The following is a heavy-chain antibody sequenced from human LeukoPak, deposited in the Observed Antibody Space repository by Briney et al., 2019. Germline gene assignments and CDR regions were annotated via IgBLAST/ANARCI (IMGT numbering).Heavy chain of an antibody. CDR1: GGSISSYY. CDR2: IYYSGST. D-gene: IGHD2-21*02. V-gene: IGHV4-59*08. J-gene: IGHJ5*02. CDR3: ARRSEYCGGDCYSWFDP. Sequence: SETLSLTCTVSGGSISSYYWSWIRQPPGKGLEWIGYIYYSGSTNYNPSLKSRVTISVGTSKSQFSLMLSSVTAADTAVYYCARRSEYCGGDCYSWFDPWGQGTLVTVSS.